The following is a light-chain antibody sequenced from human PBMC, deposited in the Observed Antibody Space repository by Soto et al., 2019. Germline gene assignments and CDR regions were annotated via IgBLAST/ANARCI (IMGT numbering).Light chain of an antibody. CDR1: SSDVGGYNY. J-gene: IGLJ2*01. V-gene: IGLV2-8*01. CDR2: EVS. Sequence: QSVLTQPPSASGSPGQSVTISCTGTSSDVGGYNYVSWYQQHPGKAPKLMIYEVSKRPSGVPDRFSGSKSGNTASLTVSGLQAEDEADYYCSSSAVSNNVVFGGGTKLTVL. CDR3: SSSAVSNNVV.